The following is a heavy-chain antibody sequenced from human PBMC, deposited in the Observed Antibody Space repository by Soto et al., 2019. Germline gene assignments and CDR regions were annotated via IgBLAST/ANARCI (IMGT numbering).Heavy chain of an antibody. CDR3: ASTSGGYSYGIDY. CDR2: IIPIFGTA. V-gene: IGHV1-69*13. CDR1: GGTFSSNA. J-gene: IGHJ4*02. Sequence: PVKVSCKDSGGTFSSNASSWVRQAPGQGLEWMGGIIPIFGTANYAQKFQGRVTITADESTSTAYVELSSLRSEDTAVYYCASTSGGYSYGIDYWGQGTLVTVSS. D-gene: IGHD5-18*01.